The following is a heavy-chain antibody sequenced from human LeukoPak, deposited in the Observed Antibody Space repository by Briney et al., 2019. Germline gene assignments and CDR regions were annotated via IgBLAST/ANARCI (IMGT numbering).Heavy chain of an antibody. CDR1: GGSISSYY. V-gene: IGHV4-4*07. CDR2: IYTSGST. D-gene: IGHD3-10*01. Sequence: SETLSLTCTVSGGSISSYYWSWIRQPAGKGLEWIGRIYTSGSTNYNPSLKSRVTMSVDTSKNQFSLKLSSVTAADTAVYYCARDSSQVFAMVRGHAWFDPWGQGTLVTVSS. J-gene: IGHJ5*02. CDR3: ARDSSQVFAMVRGHAWFDP.